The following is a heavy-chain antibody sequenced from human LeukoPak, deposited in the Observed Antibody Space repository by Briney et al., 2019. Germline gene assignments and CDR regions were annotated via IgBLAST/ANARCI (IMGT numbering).Heavy chain of an antibody. V-gene: IGHV4-4*07. CDR3: ARLTYSSSWYPLIDY. J-gene: IGHJ4*02. CDR2: IYTSGST. Sequence: SETLSLTCTVSGGSISSYYWSWIRQPAGKGLEWIGRIYTSGSTNYNPSLKSRVTMSVDTSKNQFSLKLSSVTAADTAVYYCARLTYSSSWYPLIDYWGQGTLVTVSS. CDR1: GGSISSYY. D-gene: IGHD6-13*01.